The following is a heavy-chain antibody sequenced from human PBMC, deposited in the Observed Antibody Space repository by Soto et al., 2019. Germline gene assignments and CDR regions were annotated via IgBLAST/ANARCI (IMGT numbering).Heavy chain of an antibody. J-gene: IGHJ6*02. Sequence: SETLSLTCTVSGGSISSYYWSWIRQPPGKGLEWIGYIYYSGSTNYNPSLKSRVTISVDTSKNQFSLKLSSVTAADTAVYYCARLWKDYDILTGYYYYYYYGMDVWGQGTTVTVSS. CDR1: GGSISSYY. V-gene: IGHV4-59*08. D-gene: IGHD3-9*01. CDR2: IYYSGST. CDR3: ARLWKDYDILTGYYYYYYYGMDV.